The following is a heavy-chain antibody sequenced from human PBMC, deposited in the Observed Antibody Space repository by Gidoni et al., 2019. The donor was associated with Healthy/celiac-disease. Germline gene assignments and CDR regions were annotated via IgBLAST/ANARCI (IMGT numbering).Heavy chain of an antibody. CDR2: INSDGSST. CDR1: GFPFSSYW. D-gene: IGHD6-19*01. J-gene: IGHJ4*02. Sequence: EVQLVESGGGLVQPGGSLRLSCAASGFPFSSYWMHWVRQAPGKGLVWVSRINSDGSSTSYADSVKGRFTISRDNAKNTLYLQMNSLRAEDTAVYYCARVQYSSGRGFDYWGQGTLVTVSS. CDR3: ARVQYSSGRGFDY. V-gene: IGHV3-74*01.